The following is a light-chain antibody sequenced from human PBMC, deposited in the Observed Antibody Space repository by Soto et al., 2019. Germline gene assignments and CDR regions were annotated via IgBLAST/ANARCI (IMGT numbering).Light chain of an antibody. CDR1: SSNIGSNT. V-gene: IGLV1-44*01. CDR3: AAWDGSLNGWV. CDR2: SND. Sequence: QSVLTQAPSASGTPGQWVTISCSGSSSNIGSNTVSWYQQVPGTAPKLLIYSNDQRPSGVPDRFSGSKSGTSASLAIGGLQSEDEAYYYCAAWDGSLNGWVFGGGTKLTVL. J-gene: IGLJ2*01.